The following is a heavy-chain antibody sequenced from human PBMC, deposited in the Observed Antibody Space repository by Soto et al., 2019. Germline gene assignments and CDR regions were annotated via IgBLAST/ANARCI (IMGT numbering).Heavy chain of an antibody. J-gene: IGHJ4*02. CDR3: ARQNSGYDVFDY. D-gene: IGHD5-12*01. CDR2: IYYSGST. Sequence: SETLSLTCTVSGGSISSSSYYWGWIRQPPGKGLEWIGSIYYSGSTYYNPSLNSRVTISVDTSKNQFSLKLSSVTAADTAVYYCARQNSGYDVFDYWGQGTLVTVSS. V-gene: IGHV4-39*01. CDR1: GGSISSSSYY.